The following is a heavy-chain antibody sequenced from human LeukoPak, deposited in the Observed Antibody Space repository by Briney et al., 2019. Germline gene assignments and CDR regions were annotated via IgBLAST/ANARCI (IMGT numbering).Heavy chain of an antibody. D-gene: IGHD1-1*01. CDR1: GASISSSSSY. J-gene: IGHJ6*03. Sequence: SETLSLTCTVSGASISSSSSYWGWIRQPPGKGLEWLGNIYSRGNTYYKPSLRSRVTISIDTSKNQFSLRLTSVTAADTAVYFCARGRVSSSTWYSTYYYYFYMDVWGKGTTVTVSS. V-gene: IGHV4-39*07. CDR2: IYSRGNT. CDR3: ARGRVSSSTWYSTYYYYFYMDV.